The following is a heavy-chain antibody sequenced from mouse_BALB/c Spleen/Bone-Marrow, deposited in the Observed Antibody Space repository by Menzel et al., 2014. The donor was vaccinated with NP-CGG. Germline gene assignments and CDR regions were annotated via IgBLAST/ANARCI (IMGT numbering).Heavy chain of an antibody. Sequence: VQLQQSGAELARPGASVKLSCTASGYTFTSYWMQWVKQRPGQGLEWIGAIYPGDGDTRYTQKFKGKATLTADKSSSTAYMQLSSLASEDSAVYYCARKYGNYRGYFDVWGAGTTVNVSS. CDR2: IYPGDGDT. V-gene: IGHV1-87*01. CDR1: GYTFTSYW. D-gene: IGHD2-10*02. CDR3: ARKYGNYRGYFDV. J-gene: IGHJ1*01.